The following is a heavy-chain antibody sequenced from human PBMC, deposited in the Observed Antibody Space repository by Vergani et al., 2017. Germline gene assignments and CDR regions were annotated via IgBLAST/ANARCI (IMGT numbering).Heavy chain of an antibody. V-gene: IGHV1-69*01. Sequence: QVQLVQSGAEVKKPGSSVKVSCKASGGTFSSYAISWVRQAPGQGLEWMGGSIPIFGTANYAQKFQGRVTITADESTSTAYMELSSLRSEDTAVYYCARAPLIQLPYYFDYWGQGTLVTVSS. CDR2: SIPIFGTA. CDR3: ARAPLIQLPYYFDY. CDR1: GGTFSSYA. J-gene: IGHJ4*02. D-gene: IGHD5-18*01.